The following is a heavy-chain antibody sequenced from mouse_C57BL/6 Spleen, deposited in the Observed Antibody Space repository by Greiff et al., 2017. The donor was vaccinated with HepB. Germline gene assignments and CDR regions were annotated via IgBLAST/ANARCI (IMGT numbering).Heavy chain of an antibody. Sequence: VQLQQSGAELMKPGASVKLSCKATGYTFTGYWIEWVKQRPGHGLEWIGEILPGSGSTNYNEKFKGKATFTADTSSNTAYMQLSSLTTEDSAIYYGASADSFDYYGSSDYWGQGTTLTVSS. CDR2: ILPGSGST. CDR3: ASADSFDYYGSSDY. D-gene: IGHD1-1*01. CDR1: GYTFTGYW. V-gene: IGHV1-9*01. J-gene: IGHJ2*01.